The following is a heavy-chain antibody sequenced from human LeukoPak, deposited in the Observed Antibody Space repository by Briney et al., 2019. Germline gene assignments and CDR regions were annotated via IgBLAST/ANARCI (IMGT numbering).Heavy chain of an antibody. D-gene: IGHD1-26*01. J-gene: IGHJ4*02. V-gene: IGHV3-30*04. CDR2: ISYDGSNK. CDR1: GFTFSSYA. CDR3: AKDLNSGSYFLFDY. Sequence: GGSLRLSCAASGFTFSSYAMHWVRQAPGKGLEWVAVISYDGSNKYYADSVKGRFTISRDNSKNTLYLQMNSLRAEDTAVYYCAKDLNSGSYFLFDYWGQGTLVTVSS.